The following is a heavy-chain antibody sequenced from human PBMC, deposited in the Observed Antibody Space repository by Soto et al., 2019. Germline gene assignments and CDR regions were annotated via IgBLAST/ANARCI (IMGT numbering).Heavy chain of an antibody. CDR3: EKDQDGWVVYCLNS. V-gene: IGHV3-23*01. J-gene: IGHJ6*03. CDR2: ISGSGSGT. CDR1: GFTFNIYG. Sequence: DVQLLESGGGLVQPGGSLRLSCAASGFTFNIYGMSWVRQAPGKGLEWVSAISGSGSGTHYADSVMGRFTISRDNSKKRLYMHMNRLRAEDTAVYYCEKDQDGWVVYCLNSWGKGTPVTVS. D-gene: IGHD2-8*02.